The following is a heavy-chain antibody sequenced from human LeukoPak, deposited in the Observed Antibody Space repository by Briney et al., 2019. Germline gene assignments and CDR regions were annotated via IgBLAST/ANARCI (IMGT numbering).Heavy chain of an antibody. Sequence: GGSLRLSCAASGFNFGGYWLSWLRQVPGKGLEWVANIAHDESVRYYADSVRGRFTVSRDNTKNSLYLQMNSLRIEDTAIYYCAKDVPFSGWSHDYWGQGTLVAVSS. D-gene: IGHD6-19*01. CDR1: GFNFGGYW. CDR3: AKDVPFSGWSHDY. J-gene: IGHJ4*02. V-gene: IGHV3-7*01. CDR2: IAHDESVR.